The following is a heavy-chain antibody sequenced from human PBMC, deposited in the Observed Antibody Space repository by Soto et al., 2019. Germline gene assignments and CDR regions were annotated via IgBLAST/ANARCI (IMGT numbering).Heavy chain of an antibody. J-gene: IGHJ2*01. D-gene: IGHD5-12*01. V-gene: IGHV3-13*01. CDR3: ARAARWLQSRYFDL. CDR2: IDIAGDT. Sequence: EVQLVESGGGLVQPGGSLRLSCAASGFTLSSYDMHWVRQGSGKGLEWVSAIDIAGDTYYPDSVKGRFSISREHAKNSLYLQTNSLRAGDTAVYYCARAARWLQSRYFDLWGRGTLVTVSS. CDR1: GFTLSSYD.